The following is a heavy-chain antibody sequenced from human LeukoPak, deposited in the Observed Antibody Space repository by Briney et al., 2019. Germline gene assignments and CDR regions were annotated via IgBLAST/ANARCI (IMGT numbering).Heavy chain of an antibody. Sequence: GGSLRLSCVASGFNFNMYAIHWVRQAPGKGLEWVALISSNGGRKDYADSVKGRFTIDRDNSKNTVYLQMNSLRPDDTAIYFCARQEARDYYYEGLDYWGQGDLVTVSS. D-gene: IGHD3-22*01. CDR2: ISSNGGRK. CDR1: GFNFNMYA. V-gene: IGHV3-30*04. J-gene: IGHJ4*02. CDR3: ARQEARDYYYEGLDY.